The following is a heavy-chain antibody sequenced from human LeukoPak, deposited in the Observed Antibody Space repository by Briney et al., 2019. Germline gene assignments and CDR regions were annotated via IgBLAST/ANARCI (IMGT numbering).Heavy chain of an antibody. V-gene: IGHV4-59*08. CDR1: GDSLSSHY. CDR3: ARNVGWYSHDS. CDR2: IYGSGST. D-gene: IGHD6-19*01. Sequence: SDTLSLTCTVSGDSLSSHYWRWIRPPPGKGLEWIGYIYGSGSTHYDPSLRSRVTISEDTSKNQFSLKLTSVTAGDTAVYYCARNVGWYSHDSWGQGTLVTVSS. J-gene: IGHJ4*02.